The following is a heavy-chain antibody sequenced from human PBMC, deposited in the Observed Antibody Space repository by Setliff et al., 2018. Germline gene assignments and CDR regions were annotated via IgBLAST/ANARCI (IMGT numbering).Heavy chain of an antibody. V-gene: IGHV4-38-2*01. CDR2: IYHSGST. J-gene: IGHJ5*02. D-gene: IGHD3-10*01. CDR3: ARHVYGSGSYYNWFDP. Sequence: SETLSLTCAVSGYFISSGYYWGWIRQPPGKGLEWIGSIYHSGSTYYNPSLKSRVTISVDTSKNQFSLKLSSVTAADTAVYYCARHVYGSGSYYNWFDPWGQGTLVTVSS. CDR1: GYFISSGYY.